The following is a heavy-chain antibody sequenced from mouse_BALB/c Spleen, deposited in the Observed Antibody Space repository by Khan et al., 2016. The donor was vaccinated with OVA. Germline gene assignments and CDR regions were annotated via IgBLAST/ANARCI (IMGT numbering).Heavy chain of an antibody. CDR1: GYSFTGYT. V-gene: IGHV1-18*01. CDR2: INPYNGGT. J-gene: IGHJ3*01. D-gene: IGHD2-13*01. CDR3: VSSASYGDYVEAWFAY. Sequence: EVQLQQSGPELVKPGASMKMSCKASGYSFTGYTMNWVKQSHEKNLEWIGLINPYNGGTAYNQKFRGKATLTVDKSSNTAYMELSSLTSEESAVXYCVSSASYGDYVEAWFAYWGQGTLVTVSA.